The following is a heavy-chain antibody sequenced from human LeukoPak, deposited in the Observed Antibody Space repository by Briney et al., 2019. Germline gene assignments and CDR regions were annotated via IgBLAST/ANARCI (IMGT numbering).Heavy chain of an antibody. D-gene: IGHD3-9*01. V-gene: IGHV1-3*01. CDR3: ARGGRRYFDYFDY. J-gene: IGHJ4*02. CDR1: GYTPTSYA. Sequence: ASVKVSCKASGYTPTSYAMHWVRQAPGQRLEWMGWINAGNGNTKYSQKFQGRVTITRDTSASTAYMELSSLRSEDTAVYYCARGGRRYFDYFDYWGQGTLVTVSS. CDR2: INAGNGNT.